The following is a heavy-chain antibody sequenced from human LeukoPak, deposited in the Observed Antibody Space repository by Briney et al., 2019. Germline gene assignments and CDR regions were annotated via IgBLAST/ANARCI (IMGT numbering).Heavy chain of an antibody. CDR3: ARSYTYKRAFAY. CDR1: GGSISSYY. V-gene: IGHV4-59*08. CDR2: IYYSGST. J-gene: IGHJ4*02. D-gene: IGHD1-1*01. Sequence: SETLSLTCTVSGGSISSYYWSWIRQPPGKGLEWIGYIYYSGSTNYNPSLKSRVTISVATSRNQFSLKLSSLTAADTAVYYCARSYTYKRAFAYWGQRALVTVSS.